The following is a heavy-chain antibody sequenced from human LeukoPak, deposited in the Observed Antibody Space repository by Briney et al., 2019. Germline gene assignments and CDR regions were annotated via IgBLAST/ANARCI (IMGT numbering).Heavy chain of an antibody. CDR1: GFTFSHYA. Sequence: GGSLRLSCAASGFTFSHYAMHWVRQAPGKGLEYVSAISSNGGSTYYADSVKGRFTISRDNSKNTLYLQMNSLRAEDTAVYYCAKGGMAGINYYYGMDVWGQGTTVTVSS. V-gene: IGHV3-64*04. CDR3: AKGGMAGINYYYGMDV. CDR2: ISSNGGST. D-gene: IGHD6-19*01. J-gene: IGHJ6*02.